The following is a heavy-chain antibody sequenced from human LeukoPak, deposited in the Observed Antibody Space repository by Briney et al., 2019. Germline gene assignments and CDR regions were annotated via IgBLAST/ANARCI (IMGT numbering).Heavy chain of an antibody. J-gene: IGHJ4*02. Sequence: PGGSLRLSCAASGFTFSDYYMSWIRQAPGKGLEWVSYISSSGSTIYYADSVKGRFTISRDNSKNTMFLQMNRLRDEDTAVYYCARGLRGPDYWGQGTQVTVSS. CDR3: ARGLRGPDY. CDR1: GFTFSDYY. CDR2: ISSSGSTI. V-gene: IGHV3-11*04.